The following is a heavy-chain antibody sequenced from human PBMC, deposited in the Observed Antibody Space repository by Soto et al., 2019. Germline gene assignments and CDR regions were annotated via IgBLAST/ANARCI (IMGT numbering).Heavy chain of an antibody. V-gene: IGHV4-34*01. CDR2: INHSGST. Sequence: PSETLSLTCAFYGGSFIGYYWSWIRQPPGKGLEWIGEINHSGSTNYNPSLKSRVTISVDTSKNQFSLKLSSVTAEDTAVYYCASRGSHISFSGVAPNYYYYALDVWGQGTTVTVSS. J-gene: IGHJ6*02. CDR1: GGSFIGYY. D-gene: IGHD3-3*01. CDR3: ASRGSHISFSGVAPNYYYYALDV.